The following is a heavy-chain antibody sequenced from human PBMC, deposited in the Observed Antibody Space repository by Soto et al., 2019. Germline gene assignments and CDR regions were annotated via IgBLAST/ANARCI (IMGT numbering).Heavy chain of an antibody. CDR3: ALXAKVSSGWYTFFLY. J-gene: IGHJ4*02. CDR1: GFSVSTSGMG. D-gene: IGHD6-19*01. CDR2: IYWDDDK. V-gene: IGHV2-5*02. Sequence: GSGPTLVNPTQTLTLTCTFSGFSVSTSGMGVGWIRQPPGKALEWLALIYWDDDKRYSPSLKSRLTITKDTSKNQVVLTMTNMDPVDTATYYCALXAKVSSGWYTFFLYWGQGTLVTVSS.